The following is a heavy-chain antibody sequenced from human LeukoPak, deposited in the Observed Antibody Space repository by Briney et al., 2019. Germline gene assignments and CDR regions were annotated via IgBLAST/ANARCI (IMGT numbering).Heavy chain of an antibody. CDR3: ARDESSYIVVVPAANWFDP. Sequence: GASVKASCKASGYTFTSYGISWVRQAPGQGLEWMGWISAYNGNTNYAQKLQGRVTMTTDTSTSTAYMELRSLRSDDTAVYYCARDESSYIVVVPAANWFDPWGQGTLVTVSS. CDR2: ISAYNGNT. CDR1: GYTFTSYG. J-gene: IGHJ5*02. D-gene: IGHD2-2*01. V-gene: IGHV1-18*01.